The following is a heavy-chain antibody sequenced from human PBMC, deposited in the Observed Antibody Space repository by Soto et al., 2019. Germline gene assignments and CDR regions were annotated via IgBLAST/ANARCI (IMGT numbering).Heavy chain of an antibody. CDR3: ARRYCSSTSCYNWFDP. V-gene: IGHV4-59*08. CDR1: GGSISSYY. D-gene: IGHD2-2*01. CDR2: IYYSGST. J-gene: IGHJ5*02. Sequence: SSETLSLTCTVSGGSISSYYWSWIRQPPGKGLEWIGYIYYSGSTNYNPSLKSRVTISVDTSKNQFSLKLSSATAADTAVYYCARRYCSSTSCYNWFDPSGQGTLVTVSS.